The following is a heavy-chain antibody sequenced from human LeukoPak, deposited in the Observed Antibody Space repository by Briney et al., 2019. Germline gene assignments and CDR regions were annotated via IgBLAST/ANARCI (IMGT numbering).Heavy chain of an antibody. D-gene: IGHD3-10*01. CDR1: GGSISSYY. V-gene: IGHV4-59*01. J-gene: IGHJ5*02. CDR3: ARFGGHYYGSGSP. CDR2: IYYSGST. Sequence: SETLSLTCAVSGGSISSYYWSWIRQPPGKGLEWIGYIYYSGSTNYNPSLKSRVTISVDTSKNQFSLKLSSVTAADTAVYYCARFGGHYYGSGSPWGQGTLVTVSS.